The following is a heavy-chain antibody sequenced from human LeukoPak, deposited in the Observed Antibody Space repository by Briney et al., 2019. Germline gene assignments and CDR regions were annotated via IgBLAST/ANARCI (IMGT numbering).Heavy chain of an antibody. CDR1: GFTFSTSW. D-gene: IGHD3-16*02. V-gene: IGHV3-48*01. Sequence: GGSLRLSCAASGFTFSTSWMGWVRQAPGEGLEWVSYVSSSSSTIYYADSVKGRFTISRDNAKNSLYLQMNSLRAEDTAVYYCAGDNNNVWGSYRKIDDWGQGTLVTVSS. CDR3: AGDNNNVWGSYRKIDD. J-gene: IGHJ4*02. CDR2: VSSSSSTI.